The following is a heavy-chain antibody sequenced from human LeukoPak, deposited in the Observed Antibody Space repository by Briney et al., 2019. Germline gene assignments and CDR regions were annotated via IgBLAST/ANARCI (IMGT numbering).Heavy chain of an antibody. D-gene: IGHD3-16*02. V-gene: IGHV1-69*05. J-gene: IGHJ4*02. Sequence: ASVKVSCKASGYTFTSYGISWVRQAPGQGLEWMGGIIPIFGTANYAQKFQGRVTITTDESTSTAYMELSSLRSEDTAVYYCAREGNVWGSYRGFDYWGQGTLVTVSS. CDR2: IIPIFGTA. CDR1: GYTFTSYG. CDR3: AREGNVWGSYRGFDY.